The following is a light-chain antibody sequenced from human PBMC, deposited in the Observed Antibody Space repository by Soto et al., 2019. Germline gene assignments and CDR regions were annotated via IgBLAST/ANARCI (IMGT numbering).Light chain of an antibody. V-gene: IGLV2-8*01. Sequence: QSVLTQPPSASGSPGQSVTISCTGTSSDVGGYNYVSWYQQHPGKAPKVMIYEVTKRPSGVPDRFSGSKSGNTASLTVSGLQAEDEADYYCSSYAGSNMVVFGGGTKVTVL. CDR3: SSYAGSNMVV. CDR2: EVT. CDR1: SSDVGGYNY. J-gene: IGLJ2*01.